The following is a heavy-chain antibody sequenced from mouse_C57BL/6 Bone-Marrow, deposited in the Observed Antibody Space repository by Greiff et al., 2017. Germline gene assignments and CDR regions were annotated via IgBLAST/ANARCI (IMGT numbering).Heavy chain of an antibody. J-gene: IGHJ3*01. CDR3: ARWDGSAWFAY. V-gene: IGHV1-26*01. D-gene: IGHD2-3*01. CDR2: INPNNGGT. Sequence: EVQLQQSGPELVQPGASVKISCKASGYTFTDYYMNWVKQSHGKSLEWIGDINPNNGGTSYNQKFKGKATLTVDKSSSTAYMELRSLTSEDSAVYYCARWDGSAWFAYWGQGTLVTVSA. CDR1: GYTFTDYY.